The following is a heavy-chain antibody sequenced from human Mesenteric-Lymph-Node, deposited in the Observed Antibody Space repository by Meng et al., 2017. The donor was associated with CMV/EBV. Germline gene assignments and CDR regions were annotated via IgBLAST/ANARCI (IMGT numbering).Heavy chain of an antibody. J-gene: IGHJ4*02. Sequence: GESLKISCAASGFTVSSNYMSWVRQAPGKGLEWVSSISGSGGSIQYADSVKGRFTISRDNSKNTMYLQMNSLRDEDTARYYCAKGSALGGGYYFDYWGQGTLVTVSS. V-gene: IGHV3-23*01. CDR3: AKGSALGGGYYFDY. D-gene: IGHD2-21*02. CDR2: ISGSGGSI. CDR1: GFTVSSNY.